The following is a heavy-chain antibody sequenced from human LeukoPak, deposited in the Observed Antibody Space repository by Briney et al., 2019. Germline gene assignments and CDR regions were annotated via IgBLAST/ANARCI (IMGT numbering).Heavy chain of an antibody. Sequence: GGSLRLSCAASGSTFSNAWMSWVRQAPGKGLEWVGRIKSKTDGGTTDYAAPVKGRFTISRDDSKNTLYLQMNSLKTEDTAVYFCTPVLSAGVSYGTTGIFDYWGQGTLVTVSS. J-gene: IGHJ4*02. CDR1: GSTFSNAW. D-gene: IGHD1-7*01. CDR2: IKSKTDGGTT. V-gene: IGHV3-15*01. CDR3: TPVLSAGVSYGTTGIFDY.